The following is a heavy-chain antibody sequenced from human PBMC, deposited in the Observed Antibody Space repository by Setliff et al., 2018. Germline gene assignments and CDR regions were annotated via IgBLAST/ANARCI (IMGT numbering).Heavy chain of an antibody. CDR1: GGTFISYG. CDR2: ISAYNGNT. CDR3: ARDTYIGDFWSGYYIQGQFDP. J-gene: IGHJ5*02. V-gene: IGHV1-18*01. Sequence: ASVKVSCKASGGTFISYGISWVRQAPGQGLEWMGWISAYNGNTNYAQKFQGRVTITRDTSASTAYMELSSLRSEDTAVYYCARDTYIGDFWSGYYIQGQFDPWGQGTLVTVSS. D-gene: IGHD3-3*01.